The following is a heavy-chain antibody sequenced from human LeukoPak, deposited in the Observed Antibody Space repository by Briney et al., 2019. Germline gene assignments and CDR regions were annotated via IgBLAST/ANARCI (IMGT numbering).Heavy chain of an antibody. CDR3: ARHKAIHGGDAFDM. CDR1: GGSVSGYY. D-gene: IGHD3-16*01. J-gene: IGHJ3*02. V-gene: IGHV4-59*08. Sequence: SETLSLTCTVSGGSVSGYYWIWIRQPPGKGLEWIGYIHYTGRATYNPSLKSRVTISIETSKNQFSLNLNSVTAADTAIYYCARHKAIHGGDAFDMWGQGTVVTVSS. CDR2: IHYTGRA.